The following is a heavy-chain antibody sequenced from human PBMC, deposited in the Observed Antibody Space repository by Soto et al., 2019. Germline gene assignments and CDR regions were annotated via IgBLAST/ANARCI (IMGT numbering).Heavy chain of an antibody. Sequence: QVQLVQSGAEVKKPGASVKVSCKASAYTFTRYGFVWVRQAPGQGLEYMGWISAYNGDAKYAQDFQVRVTMTIDTPTKTGYMELASLTSDDTAVYYCATGMWLGTLDPWGQGTLVTVSS. V-gene: IGHV1-18*01. CDR1: AYTFTRYG. D-gene: IGHD3-10*01. J-gene: IGHJ5*02. CDR3: ATGMWLGTLDP. CDR2: ISAYNGDA.